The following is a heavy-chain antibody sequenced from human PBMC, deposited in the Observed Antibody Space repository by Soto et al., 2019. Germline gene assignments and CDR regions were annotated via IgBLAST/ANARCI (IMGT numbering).Heavy chain of an antibody. V-gene: IGHV4-4*07. J-gene: IGHJ6*02. D-gene: IGHD3-10*01. CDR3: ARDLWDGSGSYYNYYYYYGMDV. CDR1: GGSISSYY. Sequence: SETLSLTCTVSGGSISSYYWSWIRQPAGKGLEWIGRIYTSGSTNYNPSLKSRVTMSVDTSKNQFSLKLSSVTAADTAVYYCARDLWDGSGSYYNYYYYYGMDVWGQGTKVTVSS. CDR2: IYTSGST.